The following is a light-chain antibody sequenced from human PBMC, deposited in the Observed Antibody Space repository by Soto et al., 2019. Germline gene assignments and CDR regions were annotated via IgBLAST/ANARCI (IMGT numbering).Light chain of an antibody. J-gene: IGLJ2*01. Sequence: QSVLTQPPSASGTPGQRVTISCSGSSSNIGSNTVNWYQQLPGTAPKLLIYSDNQRPSGVPDRFSGSKSGTSASLAISGLQSEDEGDYYCAAWDDSLNVVLFGGGTKITVL. CDR3: AAWDDSLNVVL. CDR2: SDN. CDR1: SSNIGSNT. V-gene: IGLV1-44*01.